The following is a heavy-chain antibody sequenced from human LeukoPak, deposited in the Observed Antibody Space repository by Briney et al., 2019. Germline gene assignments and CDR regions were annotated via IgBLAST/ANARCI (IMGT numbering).Heavy chain of an antibody. D-gene: IGHD5-12*01. CDR2: IYPYDSDT. CDR1: GYSFTSYW. J-gene: IGHJ4*02. CDR3: ARHIGYSAWNPDY. V-gene: IGHV5-51*01. Sequence: GESLKISCKASGYSFTSYWIGWVRQMPGKGLEWVGIIYPYDSDTRYSPSFQGQVTISADKSISTAYLQWSNLKASDTAMYYCARHIGYSAWNPDYWGQGTLVTVSS.